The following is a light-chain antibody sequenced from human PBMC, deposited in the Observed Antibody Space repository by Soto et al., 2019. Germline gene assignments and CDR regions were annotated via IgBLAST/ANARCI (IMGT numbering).Light chain of an antibody. J-gene: IGKJ4*01. CDR1: QSVSSD. V-gene: IGKV3-11*01. CDR2: GAS. CDR3: QQRSNWPSLT. Sequence: EIMLTQSPATLSLSPGETSTLSCRASQSVSSDLAWYQQKPGQAPRLLIYGASNRATGIPDRLSGSGSGTDFTLTISSLEPEDSAVYYCQQRSNWPSLTFGGGTKVDIK.